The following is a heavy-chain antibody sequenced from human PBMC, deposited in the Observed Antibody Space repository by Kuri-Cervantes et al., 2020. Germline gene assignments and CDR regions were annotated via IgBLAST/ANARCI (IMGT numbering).Heavy chain of an antibody. J-gene: IGHJ5*02. Sequence: SVKVSCKASGGTFSSYAISWVRQAPGQGLEWMGGIIPIFGTANYAQKFQGRVTITADESTSTAYMELSSLRSEDTAVYYCARGWKTYYYDSSGYYPPRGFDPWGQGTLVTVSS. CDR1: GGTFSSYA. D-gene: IGHD3-22*01. CDR3: ARGWKTYYYDSSGYYPPRGFDP. CDR2: IIPIFGTA. V-gene: IGHV1-69*13.